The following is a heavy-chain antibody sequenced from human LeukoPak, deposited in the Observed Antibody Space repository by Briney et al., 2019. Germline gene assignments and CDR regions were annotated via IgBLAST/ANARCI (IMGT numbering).Heavy chain of an antibody. V-gene: IGHV1-2*02. CDR3: ARDSHSSSWYGNYNWFDP. CDR1: GYTFTGYY. CDR2: INPSSGRT. J-gene: IGHJ5*02. Sequence: ASVKVSCKASGYTFTGYYMHWVRQAPGQGLEWMGWINPSSGRTNYAQSFQDRVAMTRDTSISTAYMELSRLRSDDTAVYYCARDSHSSSWYGNYNWFDPWGQGTLVTVSS. D-gene: IGHD6-13*01.